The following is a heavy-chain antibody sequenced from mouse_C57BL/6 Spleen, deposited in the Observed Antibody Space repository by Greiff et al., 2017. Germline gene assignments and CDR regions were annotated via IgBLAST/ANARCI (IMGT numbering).Heavy chain of an antibody. Sequence: QVQLQQPGAELVKPGASVKLSCKASGYTFTSYWMHWVKQRPGQGLEWIGMIHPNSGSTNYNEKFKSKATLTVDKSSSTAYMQLSILTSEDSAVYYCAPTTVVGFDYWGQGTTLTVSS. V-gene: IGHV1-64*01. D-gene: IGHD1-1*01. J-gene: IGHJ2*01. CDR3: APTTVVGFDY. CDR2: IHPNSGST. CDR1: GYTFTSYW.